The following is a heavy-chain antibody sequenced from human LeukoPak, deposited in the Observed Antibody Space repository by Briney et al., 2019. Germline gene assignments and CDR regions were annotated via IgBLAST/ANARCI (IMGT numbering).Heavy chain of an antibody. V-gene: IGHV4-34*01. D-gene: IGHD3-10*01. Sequence: NPSETLSLTCAVYGGSFSGYYWSWIRQPPGKGLEWIGEINYNPSLKSRVTISVDTSKNQFSLKLSSVTAADTAVYYCARDPVPRGDGSGVFDYWGQGTLATVSS. CDR3: ARDPVPRGDGSGVFDY. J-gene: IGHJ4*02. CDR1: GGSFSGYY. CDR2: IN.